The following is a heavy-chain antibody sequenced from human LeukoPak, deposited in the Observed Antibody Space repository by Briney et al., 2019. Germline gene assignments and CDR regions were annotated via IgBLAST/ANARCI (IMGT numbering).Heavy chain of an antibody. CDR2: IYYSGGT. Sequence: SETLSLTCTVSGGSISSHYWSWIRQPPGKGLEWIGYIYYSGGTNYNPSLKSRVTISVDTSKNQFSLKLSSVTAADTAVYYCARGTDYYDSSGYYYYYYYMDVWGKGTTVTVSS. J-gene: IGHJ6*03. D-gene: IGHD3-22*01. CDR1: GGSISSHY. V-gene: IGHV4-59*11. CDR3: ARGTDYYDSSGYYYYYYYMDV.